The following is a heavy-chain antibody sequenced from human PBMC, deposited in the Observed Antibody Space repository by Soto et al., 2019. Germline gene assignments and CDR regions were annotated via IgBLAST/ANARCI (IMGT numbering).Heavy chain of an antibody. V-gene: IGHV3-23*01. Sequence: PWGSLKLSCAASGVIFSSYAMSLVLQAPGKGLEWVSAISGSGGNTYYADSVKGRFTISRDNSKNTLYLQMNSLRAEDTAEYYCATASGDYYYYYYLDVRGKGTTVTVSS. CDR2: ISGSGGNT. CDR3: ATASGDYYYYYYLDV. CDR1: GVIFSSYA. J-gene: IGHJ6*03.